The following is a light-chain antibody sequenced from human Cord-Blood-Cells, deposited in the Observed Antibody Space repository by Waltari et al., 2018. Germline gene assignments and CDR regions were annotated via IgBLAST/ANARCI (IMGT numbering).Light chain of an antibody. J-gene: IGLJ3*02. CDR3: SSYTSSSTSWV. Sequence: QSALTQPASVSGSPGQSITISCTGTSSDVGGYNYVSWYQQHPGKAHKLMIYDVSKRPSVVSNRFSGRKSGNTASLTISGLQAEDEADYYCSSYTSSSTSWVFGGGTKLTVL. CDR2: DVS. V-gene: IGLV2-14*01. CDR1: SSDVGGYNY.